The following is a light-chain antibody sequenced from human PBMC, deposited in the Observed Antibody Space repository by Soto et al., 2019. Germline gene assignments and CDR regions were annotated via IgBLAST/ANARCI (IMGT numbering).Light chain of an antibody. J-gene: IGLJ1*01. V-gene: IGLV1-40*01. CDR2: ANT. Sequence: QSVLTQPPSVSGAPGQRVTISCTGTSSNIGPSYDVHWYQQLPGTAPKLLIYANTNRPSGVPDRFSGSKSGTSASLAIIGLQAEDEADYYCSSYAGSSNVFGTGTQLTVL. CDR1: SSNIGPSYD. CDR3: SSYAGSSNV.